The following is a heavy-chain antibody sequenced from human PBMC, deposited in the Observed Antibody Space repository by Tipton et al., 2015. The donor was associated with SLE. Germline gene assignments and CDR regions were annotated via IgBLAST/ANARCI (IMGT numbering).Heavy chain of an antibody. V-gene: IGHV4-59*12. Sequence: TLSLTCTVSGDSISNYYWSWIRQPPGKGLEWIGYIYYSGYTNYNPSLNSRVTMSVDTSKNQFSLNLTSVTAADTAVYYCARDKSSHSKYILDYWGQGTLVTVSS. CDR2: IYYSGYT. D-gene: IGHD3-3*02. J-gene: IGHJ4*02. CDR1: GDSISNYY. CDR3: ARDKSSHSKYILDY.